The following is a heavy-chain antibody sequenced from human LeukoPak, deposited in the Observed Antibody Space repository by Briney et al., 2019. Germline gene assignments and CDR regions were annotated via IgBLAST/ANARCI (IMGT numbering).Heavy chain of an antibody. V-gene: IGHV4-34*01. J-gene: IGHJ3*02. D-gene: IGHD2-15*01. Sequence: PSETLSLTCAVYGGSFSDYYWSWIRQPPGKGLEWIGEINHSGSTNYNPSLKSRVTISVDTSKNQFSLKLSSVTATDTAVYYCARDCSGGSCYGAFDIWGQGTMVTVSS. CDR2: INHSGST. CDR3: ARDCSGGSCYGAFDI. CDR1: GGSFSDYY.